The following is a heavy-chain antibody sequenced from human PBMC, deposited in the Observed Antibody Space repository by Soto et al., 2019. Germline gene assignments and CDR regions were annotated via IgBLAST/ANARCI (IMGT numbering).Heavy chain of an antibody. J-gene: IGHJ4*02. Sequence: GESLKISCNASGYTFTNNWISWVRQKPGQGLEWMGRIDPSDSRTKYNPSFEGHVTISIDKSINTAFLQWSSLRASDTAVYFRASRRGYSYDFDYWGQGTLVTVSS. CDR1: GYTFTNNW. D-gene: IGHD5-18*01. V-gene: IGHV5-10-1*01. CDR3: ASRRGYSYDFDY. CDR2: IDPSDSRT.